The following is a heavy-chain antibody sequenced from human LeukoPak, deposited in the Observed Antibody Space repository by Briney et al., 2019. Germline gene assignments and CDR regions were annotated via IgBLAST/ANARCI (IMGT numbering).Heavy chain of an antibody. CDR2: VNQDGSDK. D-gene: IGHD1-26*01. J-gene: IGHJ4*02. CDR1: GFTFSTYW. Sequence: GGSLRLSCAASGFTFSTYWMSWVRQAPGKGLEWVANVNQDGSDKYHVDSVKGRFTISRDNAKNSLYLQMNSLRAEDTAVYYCASRIVGTPDYFDYWGLGTLVTVSS. CDR3: ASRIVGTPDYFDY. V-gene: IGHV3-7*01.